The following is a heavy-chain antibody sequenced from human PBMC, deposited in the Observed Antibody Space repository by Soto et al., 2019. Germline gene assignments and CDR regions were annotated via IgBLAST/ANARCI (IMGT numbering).Heavy chain of an antibody. CDR1: GGSISSYY. CDR3: ARRYGPGFDY. V-gene: IGHV4-59*08. D-gene: IGHD4-17*01. CDR2: IYYSGST. Sequence: SETLSLTCTVSGGSISSYYWSWIRQPPGKGLEWIGYIYYSGSTNYNPSLQSRVTISVDTSKNQFYLKLSSVTAADTAVYYCARRYGPGFDYGGQGTLVTVSS. J-gene: IGHJ4*02.